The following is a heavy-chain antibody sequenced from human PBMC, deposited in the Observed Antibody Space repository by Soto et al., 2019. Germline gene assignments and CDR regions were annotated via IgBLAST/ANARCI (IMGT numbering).Heavy chain of an antibody. J-gene: IGHJ4*02. Sequence: SETLSLTCTVSGGSISSFYWSWIRQPPGKGLEWIGYFYYSGSTNYNPSLKSRVTISVDTSKNQFSLKLSSVTAADTAVYYCARFDGRYWGQGTLVTV. CDR2: FYYSGST. CDR3: ARFDGRY. V-gene: IGHV4-59*01. D-gene: IGHD3-9*01. CDR1: GGSISSFY.